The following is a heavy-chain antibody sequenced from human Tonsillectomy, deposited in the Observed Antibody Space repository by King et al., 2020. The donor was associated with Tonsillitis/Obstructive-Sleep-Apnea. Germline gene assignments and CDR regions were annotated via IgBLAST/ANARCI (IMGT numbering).Heavy chain of an antibody. J-gene: IGHJ4*02. CDR2: ISPYNGNT. V-gene: IGHV1-18*01. Sequence: HVQLVESGAEVKKPGASVTVSCTASGYTFTSYGISWVRQAPGHGLEWMGWISPYNGNTKNAQKLQGRVTMTTDTSTSTAYMELRSLRSDDTAVYYCARVFCGGDCYPFDYWGQGTLVTVSS. CDR3: ARVFCGGDCYPFDY. CDR1: GYTFTSYG. D-gene: IGHD2-21*01.